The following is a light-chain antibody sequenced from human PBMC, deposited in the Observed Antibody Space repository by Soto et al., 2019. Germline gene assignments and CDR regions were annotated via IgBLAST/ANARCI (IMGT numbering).Light chain of an antibody. J-gene: IGKJ5*01. V-gene: IGKV1-33*01. CDR2: DAS. Sequence: DIAMSQSPASLSASVGGGGTITCQASHDIRKYLNWYQQKPGKAPKLLIYDASNMETGVPSRFTGSGSGTDFTFTISSLQAEDIAPYYCQQYAIFPITFAQGTRLEIK. CDR3: QQYAIFPIT. CDR1: HDIRKY.